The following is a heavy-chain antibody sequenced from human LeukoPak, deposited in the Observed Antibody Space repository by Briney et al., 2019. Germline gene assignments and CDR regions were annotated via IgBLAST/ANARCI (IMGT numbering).Heavy chain of an antibody. Sequence: PGGSLRLSCAASGLIFSSHAMSWVSHTPEKGLEWVGRIKSNIDGGVVDYGAPVKGRFTISRDDSNDSLYLHMSSLRTDDTAVYYCTTDKDYASGRGWGQGTLVTVSS. CDR1: GLIFSSHA. D-gene: IGHD3-10*01. V-gene: IGHV3-15*01. CDR3: TTDKDYASGRG. CDR2: IKSNIDGGVV. J-gene: IGHJ4*02.